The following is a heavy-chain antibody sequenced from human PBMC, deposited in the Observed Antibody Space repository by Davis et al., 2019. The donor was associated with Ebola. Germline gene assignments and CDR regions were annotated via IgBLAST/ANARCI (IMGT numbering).Heavy chain of an antibody. CDR2: ISYSGNT. CDR1: GGSISSHY. CDR3: TRALMTYSTLTTRYYYYGVDV. Sequence: PSETLSPTCTVSGGSISSHYWSWIRQPPGKGLEWIGYISYSGNTNYNPSLKSRVTVSVDTSKNQFSLQLSSVTAADTAVYYCTRALMTYSTLTTRYYYYGVDVWGQGTTVTVSS. D-gene: IGHD4-11*01. J-gene: IGHJ6*02. V-gene: IGHV4-59*11.